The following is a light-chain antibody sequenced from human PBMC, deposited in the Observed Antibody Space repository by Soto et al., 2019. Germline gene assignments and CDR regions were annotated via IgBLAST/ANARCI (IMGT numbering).Light chain of an antibody. J-gene: IGKJ5*01. CDR3: QRYTT. Sequence: GLTHSPSTPSFSPAVRATLSCRASQSVSSYLPWYQQKLRQTTRLIIYGASSRAIVMPNRISGSGYGTDFTITLSRVERENFAFYYYQRYTTFGQGTRLEIK. V-gene: IGKV3-20*01. CDR1: QSVSSY. CDR2: GAS.